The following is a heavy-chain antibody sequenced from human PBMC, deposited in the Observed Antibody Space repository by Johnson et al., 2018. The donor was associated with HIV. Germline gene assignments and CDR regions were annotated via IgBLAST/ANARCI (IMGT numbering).Heavy chain of an antibody. Sequence: VQLVESGGGLVQPGGSLRLSCAASGFTFSNYCMRWVRQAPGKGLEWVSCINGDGSAITYADSVKGRFTISRDNAKNTLYLQMNSLRAEATDVYFCASFWATGAFDIWGQGTMVTVSS. CDR2: INGDGSAI. CDR1: GFTFSNYC. J-gene: IGHJ3*02. CDR3: ASFWATGAFDI. V-gene: IGHV3-74*02. D-gene: IGHD2/OR15-2a*01.